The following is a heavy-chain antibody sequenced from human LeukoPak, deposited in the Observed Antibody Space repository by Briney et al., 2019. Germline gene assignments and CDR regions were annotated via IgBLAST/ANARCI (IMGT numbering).Heavy chain of an antibody. J-gene: IGHJ4*02. D-gene: IGHD6-6*01. CDR1: EFTFSSYA. V-gene: IGHV3-23*01. Sequence: PGGSLRLSCAASEFTFSSYAMNWVRQAPGKGLEWVSIITGSGGSTYYADSVKGRFTISRDNSKNTLYLQVNSLRAEDTAIYYCAKSSLKYYFDSWGQGTLVTVSS. CDR3: AKSSLKYYFDS. CDR2: ITGSGGST.